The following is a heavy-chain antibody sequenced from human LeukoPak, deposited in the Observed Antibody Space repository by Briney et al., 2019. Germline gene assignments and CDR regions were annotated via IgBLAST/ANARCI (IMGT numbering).Heavy chain of an antibody. CDR2: INHSGST. Sequence: SETLSLTRAVSGGSFSGYYWSWIRQPPGKGLKWIGEINHSGSTNYNPSLKRRVTISGDTSKNQFSLKLSSVTAAYTAVYFCARVGYSYVINDWSRTGLGAYPTKYYYHMDVWGKGTTVTVSS. CDR1: GGSFSGYY. V-gene: IGHV4-34*01. J-gene: IGHJ6*03. CDR3: ARVGYSYVINDWSRTGLGAYPTKYYYHMDV. D-gene: IGHD5-18*01.